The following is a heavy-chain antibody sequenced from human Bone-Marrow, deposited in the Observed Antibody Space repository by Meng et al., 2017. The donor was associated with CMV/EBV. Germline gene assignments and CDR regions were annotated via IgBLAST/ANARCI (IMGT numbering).Heavy chain of an antibody. D-gene: IGHD5-18*01. V-gene: IGHV4-31*03. CDR2: IYYSGST. Sequence: CPVSGGSISSGGYYWSWIRQHPGKGLEWIGYIYYSGSTYYNPSLKSRVTISVDTSKNQFSLKLSSVTAADTAVYYCARERGIQLPTDRWGQGTLVTVSS. CDR1: GGSISSGGYY. CDR3: ARERGIQLPTDR. J-gene: IGHJ4*02.